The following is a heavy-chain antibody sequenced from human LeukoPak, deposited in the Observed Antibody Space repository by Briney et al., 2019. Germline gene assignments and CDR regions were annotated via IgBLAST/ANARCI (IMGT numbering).Heavy chain of an antibody. Sequence: GGPLRLSCAASGSTFRSYAMHWVRQAPGKGLEWVAVISYDGSNKYHSDSVKGRFTISRDNSKNTLYLQMNNLRAEDMALYYCARAGTGTFTNWFDPWGQGTLVTVSS. CDR2: ISYDGSNK. V-gene: IGHV3-30*04. D-gene: IGHD2-8*02. CDR3: ARAGTGTFTNWFDP. CDR1: GSTFRSYA. J-gene: IGHJ5*02.